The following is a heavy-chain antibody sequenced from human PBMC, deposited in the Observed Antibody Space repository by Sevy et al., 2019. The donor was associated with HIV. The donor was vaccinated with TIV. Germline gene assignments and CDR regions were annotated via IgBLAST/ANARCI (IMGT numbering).Heavy chain of an antibody. V-gene: IGHV1-69*13. D-gene: IGHD5-12*01. Sequence: ASVKVSCKASGGTFSSYAISWVRQAPGQGLEWMGGIIPIFGTANYAQKFQGRVTITADESTSTAYMELGSLRSEDTAVYYCAIGARGYSGYDSYYFDYWGQGTLVTVSS. CDR3: AIGARGYSGYDSYYFDY. CDR1: GGTFSSYA. J-gene: IGHJ4*02. CDR2: IIPIFGTA.